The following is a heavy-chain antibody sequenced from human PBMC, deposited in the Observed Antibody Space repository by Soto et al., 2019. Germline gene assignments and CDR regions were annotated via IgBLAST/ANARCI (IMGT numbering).Heavy chain of an antibody. Sequence: PSETLSLTCAVYGGSFSGYYWSWIRQPPGKGLEWIGEINHSGSTNYNPSLQSRVTISVDTSKNQFSLKLSSVTAADTAVYYCATVAMTTSPHDPNGTERYYYFDYWGQGTQVTVSS. CDR3: ATVAMTTSPHDPNGTERYYYFDY. CDR2: INHSGST. D-gene: IGHD4-17*01. CDR1: GGSFSGYY. J-gene: IGHJ4*02. V-gene: IGHV4-34*01.